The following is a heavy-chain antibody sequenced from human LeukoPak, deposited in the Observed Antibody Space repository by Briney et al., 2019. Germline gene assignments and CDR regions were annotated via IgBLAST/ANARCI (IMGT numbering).Heavy chain of an antibody. CDR2: ISAYNGNT. Sequence: VASVKVSCKASGYTFTGYYMHWVRQAPGQGLEWMGWISAYNGNTNYAQKLQGRVTMTTDTSTSTAYMELRSLRSDDTAVYYCARIIPPYGSGSCDFDYWGQGTLVTVSS. V-gene: IGHV1-18*04. D-gene: IGHD3-10*01. J-gene: IGHJ4*02. CDR1: GYTFTGYY. CDR3: ARIIPPYGSGSCDFDY.